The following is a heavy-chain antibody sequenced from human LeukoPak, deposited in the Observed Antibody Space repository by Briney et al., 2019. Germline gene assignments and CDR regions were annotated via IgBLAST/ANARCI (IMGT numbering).Heavy chain of an antibody. CDR3: ARDSSQYYDFWSGYPDPVWFDP. Sequence: SETLSLTCTVSGGSISSYYWSWIRQPPGKGLEWIGYIYYSGSTNYNPSLKSRVTISVDTSKNQFSLKLSSVTAADTAVYYCARDSSQYYDFWSGYPDPVWFDPWGQGTLVTVSS. V-gene: IGHV4-59*01. CDR2: IYYSGST. CDR1: GGSISSYY. D-gene: IGHD3-3*01. J-gene: IGHJ5*02.